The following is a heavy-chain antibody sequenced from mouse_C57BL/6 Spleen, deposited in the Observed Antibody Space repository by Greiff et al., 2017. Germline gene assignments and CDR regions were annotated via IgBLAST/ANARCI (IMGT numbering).Heavy chain of an antibody. CDR2: ISSGGSYT. V-gene: IGHV5-6*01. CDR3: ARHRGSNWDWYFDV. J-gene: IGHJ1*03. Sequence: EVKVVESGGDLVKPGGSLKLSCAASGFTFSSYGMSWVRQTPDKRLEWVATISSGGSYTYYPDSVKGRFTISRDNAKNTLYLQMSSLKSEDTAMYYCARHRGSNWDWYFDVWGTGTTVTVSS. D-gene: IGHD4-1*01. CDR1: GFTFSSYG.